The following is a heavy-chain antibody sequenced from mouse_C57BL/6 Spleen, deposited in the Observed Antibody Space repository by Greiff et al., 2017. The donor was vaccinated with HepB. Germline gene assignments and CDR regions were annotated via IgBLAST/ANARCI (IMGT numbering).Heavy chain of an antibody. CDR1: GYTFTSYT. D-gene: IGHD1-1*01. CDR2: INPSSGYT. CDR3: ARQDYGSQSFYAMDY. J-gene: IGHJ4*01. Sequence: QVQLKESGAELARPGASVKMSCKASGYTFTSYTMHWVKQRPGQGLEWIGYINPSSGYTKYNQKFKDKATLTADKSSSTAYMQLSSLTSEDSAVYYCARQDYGSQSFYAMDYWGQGTSVTVSS. V-gene: IGHV1-4*01.